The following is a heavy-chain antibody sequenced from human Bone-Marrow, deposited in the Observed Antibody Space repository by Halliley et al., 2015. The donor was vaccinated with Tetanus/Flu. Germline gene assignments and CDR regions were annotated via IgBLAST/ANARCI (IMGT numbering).Heavy chain of an antibody. Sequence: KGLEWVSGLISAGGNFYLNSVRGRFTMYRESAKNSVFLQINSLRVEDAALYYCARGSGTARFDYWGQGALVTVSS. J-gene: IGHJ4*02. V-gene: IGHV3-13*01. D-gene: IGHD5-18*01. CDR2: LISAGGN. CDR3: ARGSGTARFDY.